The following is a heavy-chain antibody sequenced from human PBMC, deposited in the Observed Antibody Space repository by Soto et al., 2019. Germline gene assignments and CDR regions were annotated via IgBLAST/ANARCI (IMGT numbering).Heavy chain of an antibody. CDR3: ARDGGFWGTIFALNYYGMDV. J-gene: IGHJ6*02. CDR2: IKQDGSKK. CDR1: GFTFISYW. V-gene: IGHV3-7*03. Sequence: EVQLVESGGGLVQPGGSLRLSCAASGFTFISYWMSWVRQAPGKGLEWVANIKQDGSKKYYVDSVKDRFTISRDNAKNSLYLQMNSLRAEDTAVYYCARDGGFWGTIFALNYYGMDVWGQGTTVTVSS. D-gene: IGHD3-3*01.